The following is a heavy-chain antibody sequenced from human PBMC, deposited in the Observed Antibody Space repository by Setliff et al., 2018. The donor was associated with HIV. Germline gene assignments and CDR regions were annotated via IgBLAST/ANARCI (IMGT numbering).Heavy chain of an antibody. J-gene: IGHJ4*02. CDR2: IRVYNCNT. D-gene: IGHD1-26*01. Sequence: ASVKVSCKASGYSFSSYGVSWVRQAPGQGLEWMGWIRVYNCNTNYAQKLQNRVTMTTYTSTSTAYMELRSLRSDDPAVYYCARDFFTVPSREGYDYWGQGTLVTVSS. CDR3: ARDFFTVPSREGYDY. V-gene: IGHV1-18*01. CDR1: GYSFSSYG.